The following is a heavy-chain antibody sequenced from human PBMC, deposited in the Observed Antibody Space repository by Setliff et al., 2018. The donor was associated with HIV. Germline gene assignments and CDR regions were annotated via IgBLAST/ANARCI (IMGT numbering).Heavy chain of an antibody. CDR1: RFSFSSYS. CDR2: ISSSSTYT. J-gene: IGHJ4*02. Sequence: PGGSLRLSCAASRFSFSSYSMSWVRQAPGKGLEWVSSISSSSTYTYYGDSVKGRFTISRDNAKNSLYLEMNSLRAEDTAVYYCALFYYGSSGHFDYWGQGTLVTVSS. D-gene: IGHD3-22*01. V-gene: IGHV3-21*01. CDR3: ALFYYGSSGHFDY.